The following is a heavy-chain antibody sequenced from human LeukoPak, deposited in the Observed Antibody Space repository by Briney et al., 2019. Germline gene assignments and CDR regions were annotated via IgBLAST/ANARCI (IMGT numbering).Heavy chain of an antibody. CDR1: GGSFSGYY. J-gene: IGHJ3*02. CDR3: ARADYYDSSGYYPDAFDI. V-gene: IGHV4-34*01. D-gene: IGHD3-22*01. Sequence: SETLSLTCAVYGGSFSGYYWSWIRQPPGKGLEWIGEINHSGSTNYNPSLKSRVTISVDTSKNQFSLKLSSVTAADTAVYYCARADYYDSSGYYPDAFDIWGQGTMVTVPS. CDR2: INHSGST.